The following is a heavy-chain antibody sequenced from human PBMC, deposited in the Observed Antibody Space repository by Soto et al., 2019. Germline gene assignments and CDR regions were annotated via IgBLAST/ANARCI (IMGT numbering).Heavy chain of an antibody. Sequence: QVQLVQSGSEGKEPGASMKISCQASGYTFTRYDITWVRQATGQGLEWMGWMNPQTGNTAYAEKFQGRVTMTRSTSINTAYMELSGLRSEDTAVYYCARLSEESSSSNYYYFYMDVWGKGSTVTVPS. CDR3: ARLSEESSSSNYYYFYMDV. V-gene: IGHV1-8*01. D-gene: IGHD6-6*01. J-gene: IGHJ6*03. CDR2: MNPQTGNT. CDR1: GYTFTRYD.